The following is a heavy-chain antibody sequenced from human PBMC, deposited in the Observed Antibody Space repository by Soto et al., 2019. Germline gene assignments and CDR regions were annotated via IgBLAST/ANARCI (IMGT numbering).Heavy chain of an antibody. CDR1: GFSFSDYS. CDR3: ARDGAYCSGTGCRDYYHYMDV. V-gene: IGHV3-21*01. CDR2: SSGSTSYI. J-gene: IGHJ6*03. Sequence: EVQLVESGGGLVKPGGSLRLSCAASGFSFSDYSMNWVRQAPGKGLEWVSSSSGSTSYIYYADSLKGRFTVSRDNAEKSLYLQMNRLRAEDTAVYYCARDGAYCSGTGCRDYYHYMDVWGKGTTVTVSS. D-gene: IGHD2-2*01.